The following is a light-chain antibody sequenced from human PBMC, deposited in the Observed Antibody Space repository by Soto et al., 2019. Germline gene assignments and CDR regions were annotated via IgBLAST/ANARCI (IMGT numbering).Light chain of an antibody. CDR3: QQSYNPPVT. CDR2: AAS. Sequence: DIQMTQSPSSLSASVGDRFTITCRASQSISSYLNWYQQKPGKAPKLLIYAASSLQSGVPSRFSGSGSGTDFTLTISSLQPEDFATYYCQQSYNPPVTFGQGTKVDIK. CDR1: QSISSY. J-gene: IGKJ1*01. V-gene: IGKV1-39*01.